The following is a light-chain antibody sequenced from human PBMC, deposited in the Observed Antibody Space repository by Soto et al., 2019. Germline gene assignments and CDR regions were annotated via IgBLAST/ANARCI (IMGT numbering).Light chain of an antibody. Sequence: EIVMTQSPATLSVSPGERATLSCRASQSVSSNLAWYQQKPGQAPRLLIYGASTRATGIPARFNGSGSGTEFTLTINSLQSEDFAVYYCQQYNNWPPYTFGQGTKLEIK. CDR1: QSVSSN. J-gene: IGKJ2*01. V-gene: IGKV3-15*01. CDR2: GAS. CDR3: QQYNNWPPYT.